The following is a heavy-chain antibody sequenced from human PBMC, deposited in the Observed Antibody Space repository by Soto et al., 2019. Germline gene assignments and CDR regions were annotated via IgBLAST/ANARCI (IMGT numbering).Heavy chain of an antibody. CDR2: ISYDGSNK. Sequence: GGSLRLSCAASGFTFSSYGMHWVRQAPGKGLEWVAVISYDGSNKYYADSVKGRFTISRDNSKNTLYLQMNSLRAGDTAVYYCAKDSDYDYIWGSYRSWAFDIWGQGTMVTVSS. D-gene: IGHD3-16*02. J-gene: IGHJ3*02. V-gene: IGHV3-30*18. CDR3: AKDSDYDYIWGSYRSWAFDI. CDR1: GFTFSSYG.